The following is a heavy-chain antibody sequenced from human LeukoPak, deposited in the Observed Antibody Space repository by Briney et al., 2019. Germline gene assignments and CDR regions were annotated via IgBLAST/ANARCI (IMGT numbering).Heavy chain of an antibody. CDR1: GFTFSSYA. CDR3: AKSPHSSSSVSRFDP. J-gene: IGHJ5*02. D-gene: IGHD6-6*01. V-gene: IGHV3-23*01. Sequence: PGGSLRLSCAASGFTFSSYAMSWVRQAPGKGLEWVSAISGSGGSTYYADSVKGRFTISRDNSKNTLYLQMNSLRAEDTAVYYCAKSPHSSSSVSRFDPWGQGTLVTVSS. CDR2: ISGSGGST.